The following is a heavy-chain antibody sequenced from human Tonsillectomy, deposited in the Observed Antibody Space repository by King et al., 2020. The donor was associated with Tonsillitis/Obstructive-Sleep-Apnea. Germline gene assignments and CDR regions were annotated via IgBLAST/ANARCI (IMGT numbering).Heavy chain of an antibody. J-gene: IGHJ3*02. D-gene: IGHD6-6*01. CDR1: GGSFSGYF. CDR3: ARLLIEYSNSSDAFDN. Sequence: VQLQQWGAGLLKPSETLSLTCAVYGGSFSGYFWSWIRQPPGKGLEWIGEINHSGSANYNPSLKSRVTISLDTSKSQFSLKLSSVTAADTAVYYCARLLIEYSNSSDAFDNW. V-gene: IGHV4-34*01. CDR2: INHSGSA.